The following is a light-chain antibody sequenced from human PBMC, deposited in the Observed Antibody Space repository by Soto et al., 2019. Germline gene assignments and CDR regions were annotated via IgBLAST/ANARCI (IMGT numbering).Light chain of an antibody. CDR3: SSYTSSSTYV. V-gene: IGLV2-18*02. Sequence: QSVLTQPPSVSGPPGQSVAISCTGTSSDVGSYNRVSWYQQPPGTAPKVMIYEVSNRPSGVPDRLSGSKSGNTASLTISGLQAEDEADYYCSSYTSSSTYVFGTGTKVTVL. CDR2: EVS. J-gene: IGLJ1*01. CDR1: SSDVGSYNR.